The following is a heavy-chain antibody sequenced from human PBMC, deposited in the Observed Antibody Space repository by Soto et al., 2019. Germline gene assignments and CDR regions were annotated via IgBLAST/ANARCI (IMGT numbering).Heavy chain of an antibody. V-gene: IGHV5-51*01. CDR2: IYPGDSDT. D-gene: IGHD2-21*02. CDR1: GYNFATYL. J-gene: IGHJ6*02. CDR3: ARRSYCGGDCTIRPYDYFGLDV. Sequence: EVQLVQSGAEAKKPGDSLKISCKGSGYNFATYLIGWVRQMPGKGLEWMGIIYPGDSDTRYSPSFQGQVTISADKSISTAYLQWTSLKASDTAMYYCARRSYCGGDCTIRPYDYFGLDVWGQGTTVTVSS.